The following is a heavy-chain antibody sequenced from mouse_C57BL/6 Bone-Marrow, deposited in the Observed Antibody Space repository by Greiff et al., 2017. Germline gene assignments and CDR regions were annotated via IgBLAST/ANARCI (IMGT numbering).Heavy chain of an antibody. CDR2: IRNKANGYTT. CDR3: ARYKPPRYFDV. CDR1: GFTFTDYY. Sequence: EVKLMESGGGLVQPGGSLSLSCAASGFTFTDYYMSWVRQPPGKALEWLGFIRNKANGYTTEYSASVKGRFTISRDNSQSILYLQMNALRAEDSATYYCARYKPPRYFDVWGTGTTVTVSS. V-gene: IGHV7-3*01. J-gene: IGHJ1*03.